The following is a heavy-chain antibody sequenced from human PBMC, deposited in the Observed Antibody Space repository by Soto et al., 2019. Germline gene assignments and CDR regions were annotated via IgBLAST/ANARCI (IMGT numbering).Heavy chain of an antibody. CDR1: EVTSSNNH. D-gene: IGHD1-1*01. Sequence: RDSCGVAEVTSSNNHRTRVRQAPGRGPEWVSTIYPGGNTFNAESVKGRFGISRDNSKNTLYVQMNSLRAEDTAVYYCARVATEGGLDVWGQGTTVTVSS. V-gene: IGHV3-53*01. CDR2: IYPGGNT. CDR3: ARVATEGGLDV. J-gene: IGHJ6*02.